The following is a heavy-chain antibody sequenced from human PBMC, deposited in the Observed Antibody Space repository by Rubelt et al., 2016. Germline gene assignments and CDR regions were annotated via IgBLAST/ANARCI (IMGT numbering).Heavy chain of an antibody. V-gene: IGHV3-30*02. Sequence: QVQLVESGGGVVQPGGSLRLSCAASGFTFSSYGMHWVRQAPGKGLEWVAFIWYDGSNKYYADSVKGRFTISRDNSKNTLYLQMNSLRAEDTAVYYCAKGGNVVVTARLYYFDYWGQGTLVTVSS. CDR3: AKGGNVVVTARLYYFDY. CDR1: GFTFSSYG. CDR2: IWYDGSNK. D-gene: IGHD2-21*02. J-gene: IGHJ4*02.